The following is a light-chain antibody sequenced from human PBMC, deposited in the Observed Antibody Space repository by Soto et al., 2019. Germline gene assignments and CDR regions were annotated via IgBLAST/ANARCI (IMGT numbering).Light chain of an antibody. Sequence: DIQMTQSPSSLSASIGDRVTITCQASQDIRKYLNWYQQRPGKAPNLLIFDASNLATGVPSRFSGSGSGTEFTFTISSLQTEDLATYSCQQYDTLPLTFGGGTKVELK. J-gene: IGKJ4*01. CDR1: QDIRKY. CDR3: QQYDTLPLT. V-gene: IGKV1-33*01. CDR2: DAS.